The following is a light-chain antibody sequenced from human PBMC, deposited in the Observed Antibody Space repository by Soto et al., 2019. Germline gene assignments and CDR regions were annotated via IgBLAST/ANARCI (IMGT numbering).Light chain of an antibody. CDR3: QQYGNCSPIT. CDR2: GAS. Sequence: DIVLTQSPGTLSLSPGERATLSCRASQSVSSNYLAWYQQKPGQAPSLLIYGASNRATGIPDRFSGGGSGTNYTLTINRLAPADFAVYYCQQYGNCSPITFGPGTKVDVK. J-gene: IGKJ3*01. V-gene: IGKV3-20*01. CDR1: QSVSSNY.